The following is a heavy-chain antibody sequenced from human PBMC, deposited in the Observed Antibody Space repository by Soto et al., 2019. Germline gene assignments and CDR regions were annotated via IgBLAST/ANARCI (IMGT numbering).Heavy chain of an antibody. CDR2: ISYDGSNK. Sequence: LRLSCAASGFTFSSYGMHWVRQAPGKGLEWVAVISYDGSNKYYADSVKGRFTISRDNSKNTLYLQMNSLRAEDTAVYYCAKSDVTIFGVMDYYYYYGMDVWGQGTTVTVSS. V-gene: IGHV3-30*18. D-gene: IGHD3-3*01. CDR3: AKSDVTIFGVMDYYYYYGMDV. J-gene: IGHJ6*02. CDR1: GFTFSSYG.